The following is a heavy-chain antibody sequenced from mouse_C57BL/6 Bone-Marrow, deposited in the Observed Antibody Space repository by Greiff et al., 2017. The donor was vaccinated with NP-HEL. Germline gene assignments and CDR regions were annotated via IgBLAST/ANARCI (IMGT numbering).Heavy chain of an antibody. V-gene: IGHV1-80*01. CDR3: AREGVLWPRDWYFDV. CDR1: GYAFSSYW. Sequence: VKLVESGAELVKPGASVKISCKASGYAFSSYWMNWVKQRPGKGLEWIGQIYPGDGDTNYNGKFKGKATLTADKSSSTAYMQLSSLTSEDSAVYFCAREGVLWPRDWYFDVWGTGTTVTVSS. D-gene: IGHD1-1*01. CDR2: IYPGDGDT. J-gene: IGHJ1*03.